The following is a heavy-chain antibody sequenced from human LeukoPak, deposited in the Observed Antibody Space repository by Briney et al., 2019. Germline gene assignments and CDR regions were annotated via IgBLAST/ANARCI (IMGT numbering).Heavy chain of an antibody. CDR3: AKDISSSGIYYFDY. V-gene: IGHV3-9*01. CDR2: ISWNSGSI. Sequence: SLRLSCAASGFTFDDYDMHWVRQAPGKGLEWVSGISWNSGSIGYADSVKGRFTISRDNAKNSLYLQMNSLRAEDTALYYCAKDISSSGIYYFDYWGQGTLVTVSS. D-gene: IGHD6-19*01. J-gene: IGHJ4*02. CDR1: GFTFDDYD.